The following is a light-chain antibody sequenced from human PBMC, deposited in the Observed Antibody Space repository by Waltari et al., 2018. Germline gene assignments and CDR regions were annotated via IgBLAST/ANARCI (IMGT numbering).Light chain of an antibody. J-gene: IGKJ1*01. CDR1: QSVTTNN. Sequence: EIVLTQSPGTLSLSPGERATLSCRASQSVTTNNLAWYQQKPGQAPSLLIYGASTRAIGIPDRFSGSGSGTDFTLSISRLEPEDFAVYYCQQYCRSPWTFGQGTKVEIK. CDR2: GAS. V-gene: IGKV3-20*01. CDR3: QQYCRSPWT.